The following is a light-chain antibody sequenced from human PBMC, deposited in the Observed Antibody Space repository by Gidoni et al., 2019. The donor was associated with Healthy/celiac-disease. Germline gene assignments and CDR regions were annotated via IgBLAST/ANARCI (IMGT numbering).Light chain of an antibody. V-gene: IGKV1-39*01. J-gene: IGKJ2*04. Sequence: DIQMTQSPSSLSASVGDRVTITCRASQSISSYLNWYQQKPGKAPKLLIYAASSLQSGVPSRFSGSGSGTDFTLTISSLQPEDFATYYCQQSYSNPCSFXQXTKLEIK. CDR1: QSISSY. CDR3: QQSYSNPCS. CDR2: AAS.